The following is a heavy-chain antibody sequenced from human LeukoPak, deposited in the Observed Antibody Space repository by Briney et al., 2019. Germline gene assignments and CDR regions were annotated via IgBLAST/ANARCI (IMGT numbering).Heavy chain of an antibody. V-gene: IGHV4-59*01. CDR3: ARVGDSSSWYYGMDV. D-gene: IGHD6-13*01. Sequence: PSETLSLTCTVSGGSISSYYWSWLRQPPGKGLEWIGYIYYSGSTNYNPSLKSRVTISVDTSKNQFSLKLSSVTAADTAVYYCARVGDSSSWYYGMDVWGQGTTVTVSS. CDR2: IYYSGST. J-gene: IGHJ6*02. CDR1: GGSISSYY.